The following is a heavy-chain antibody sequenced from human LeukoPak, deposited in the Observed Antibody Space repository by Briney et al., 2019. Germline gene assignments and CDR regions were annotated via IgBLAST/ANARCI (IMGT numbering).Heavy chain of an antibody. D-gene: IGHD6-19*01. CDR3: AARLSSGWYWVGTGPEYFQH. CDR1: GGSVSSGSYY. Sequence: KPSETLSLTCTVSGGSVSSGSYYWSWIRQPPGKGLEWIGYIYYSGSTNYNPSLKSRVTISVDTSKNQFSLKLSSVTAAGTAVYYCAARLSSGWYWVGTGPEYFQHWGQGTLVTVSS. V-gene: IGHV4-61*01. J-gene: IGHJ1*01. CDR2: IYYSGST.